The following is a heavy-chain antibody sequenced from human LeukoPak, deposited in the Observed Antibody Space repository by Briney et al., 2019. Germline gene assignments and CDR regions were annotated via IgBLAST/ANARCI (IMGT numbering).Heavy chain of an antibody. J-gene: IGHJ4*02. CDR3: ARRGLAATGTGFDY. V-gene: IGHV4-59*08. Sequence: SETLSLTCTVSGGSISSYYWSWIRQPPGKGLEWIGYIYYSGSTNYNPSLKSRVTISVDTSKNQFSLKLSSVTAADTAVYYCARRGLAATGTGFDYWGQGTLVTVSS. CDR2: IYYSGST. CDR1: GGSISSYY. D-gene: IGHD6-13*01.